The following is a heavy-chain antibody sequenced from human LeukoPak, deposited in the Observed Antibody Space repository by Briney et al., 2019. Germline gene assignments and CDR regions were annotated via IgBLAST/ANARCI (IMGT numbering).Heavy chain of an antibody. CDR1: GYTLTELS. Sequence: ASVKVSCKVSGYTLTELSMHWVRQAPGKGLEWTGGFDPEDGETIYAQKFQGRVTMTEDTSTDTAYMELSSLRSEDTAVYYCATDLISYGSGSYSGICSGYWGQGTLVTVSS. J-gene: IGHJ4*02. V-gene: IGHV1-24*01. D-gene: IGHD3-10*01. CDR3: ATDLISYGSGSYSGICSGY. CDR2: FDPEDGET.